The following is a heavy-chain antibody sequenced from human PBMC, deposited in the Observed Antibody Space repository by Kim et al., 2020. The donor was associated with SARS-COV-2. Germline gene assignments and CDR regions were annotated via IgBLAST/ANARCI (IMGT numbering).Heavy chain of an antibody. D-gene: IGHD6-19*01. V-gene: IGHV4-59*01. J-gene: IGHJ4*02. Sequence: YNPSLNSRVTISVDTSKNQFSLKLSSVTAADTAVYYCASLRYSSGWYADYWGQGTLVTVSS. CDR3: ASLRYSSGWYADY.